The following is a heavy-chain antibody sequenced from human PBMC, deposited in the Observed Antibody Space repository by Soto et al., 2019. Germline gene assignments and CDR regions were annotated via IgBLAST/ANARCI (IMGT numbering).Heavy chain of an antibody. V-gene: IGHV3-21*01. CDR2: ISGTSDYI. J-gene: IGHJ6*02. Sequence: GGSLRLSCAASGFTFSSYSMNWVRQAPGRGLEWVAAISGTSDYIYYADSVKGRFTISRDNAMTSLYIQMNSLRAEDTAVYYCARDHRYCSGSSCRPYYYYYGMDVWGQGTTVTVSS. CDR3: ARDHRYCSGSSCRPYYYYYGMDV. D-gene: IGHD2-15*01. CDR1: GFTFSSYS.